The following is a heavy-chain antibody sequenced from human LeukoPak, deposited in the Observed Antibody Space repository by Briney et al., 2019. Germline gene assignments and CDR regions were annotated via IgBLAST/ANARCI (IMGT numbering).Heavy chain of an antibody. Sequence: SETLSLTCTVSGYSISSGYYWGWIRQPPGKGLEWIGSIYHSGSTYYSPSLKSRVTISVDTSKNQFSLKLSSVTAADTAVYYCARVSLRGATLDYWGQGTLVSVSS. V-gene: IGHV4-38-2*02. J-gene: IGHJ4*02. CDR2: IYHSGST. CDR1: GYSISSGYY. CDR3: ARVSLRGATLDY. D-gene: IGHD4/OR15-4a*01.